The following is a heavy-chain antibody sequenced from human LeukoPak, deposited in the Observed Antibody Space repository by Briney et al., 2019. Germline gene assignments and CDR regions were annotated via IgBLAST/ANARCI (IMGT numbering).Heavy chain of an antibody. D-gene: IGHD5-18*01. J-gene: IGHJ4*02. CDR1: GGTFSSYT. CDR2: IIPIFGTA. CDR3: ARVAGYSYGDNDY. Sequence: SVKVSCKASGGTFSSYTISWVRRTPGQGLKWMGGIIPIFGTANYAQKFQGRVTITADESTSTAYMELSSLRSEDTAVYYCARVAGYSYGDNDYWGQGTLVTVSS. V-gene: IGHV1-69*13.